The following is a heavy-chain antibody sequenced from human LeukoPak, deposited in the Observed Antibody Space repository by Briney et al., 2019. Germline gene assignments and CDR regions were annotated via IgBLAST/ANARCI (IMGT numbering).Heavy chain of an antibody. V-gene: IGHV4-59*08. CDR3: ARLASSGWSHCDY. Sequence: SETLSLTCTVSGGSISGYYWSWIRQPPGKGPEWIGYIYYSWSTNYNPSLKSRVTISVDTSKNQFSLQMLSVTAADTALYYCARLASSGWSHCDYWGQGTLVTVSS. J-gene: IGHJ4*02. CDR1: GGSISGYY. D-gene: IGHD6-19*01. CDR2: IYYSWST.